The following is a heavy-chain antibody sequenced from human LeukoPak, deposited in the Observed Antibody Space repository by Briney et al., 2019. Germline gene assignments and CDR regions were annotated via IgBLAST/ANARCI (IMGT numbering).Heavy chain of an antibody. D-gene: IGHD1-26*01. J-gene: IGHJ4*02. CDR1: GLIFGSRW. CDR3: ASLLGDKTIFDF. V-gene: IGHV3-7*01. Sequence: GGSLRLSCAASGLIFGSRWMSWIRQAPGKGLEWVANIKRDGSGEYYLDSVKGRFTISRDNAKNSLYLPMNSLRAEDTAVYYCASLLGDKTIFDFWGQGTLVTVSS. CDR2: IKRDGSGE.